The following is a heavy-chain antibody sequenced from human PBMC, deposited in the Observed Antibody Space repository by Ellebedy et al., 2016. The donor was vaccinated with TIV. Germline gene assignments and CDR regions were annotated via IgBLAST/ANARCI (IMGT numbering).Heavy chain of an antibody. CDR3: ARDWGWGGDY. J-gene: IGHJ4*02. CDR1: GGTFSSYA. V-gene: IGHV1-69*10. D-gene: IGHD3-16*01. CDR2: IIPILVIP. Sequence: AASVKVSCKASGGTFSSYAISWVRQAPGQGLEWMGGIIPILVIPNYAQNFQGRVTLTRDTSASKAYMELSSLRSEDTAVYNCARDWGWGGDYWGQGTLVTVSS.